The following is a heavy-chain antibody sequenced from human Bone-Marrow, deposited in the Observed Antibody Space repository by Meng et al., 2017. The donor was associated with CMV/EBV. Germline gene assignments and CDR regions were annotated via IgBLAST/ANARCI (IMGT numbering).Heavy chain of an antibody. V-gene: IGHV4-34*01. D-gene: IGHD3-3*01. J-gene: IGHJ6*02. CDR2: INHSGST. CDR3: ARNNLVLRFLEWLPRANYGMDV. CDR1: GGSFSGYY. Sequence: GSLRLSCAVYGGSFSGYYWSWIRQPPGKGLEWIGEINHSGSTNYNPSLKSRVTISVDTSKNQFSLKLSSVTAADTAVYYCARNNLVLRFLEWLPRANYGMDVWGQGTTVTVCS.